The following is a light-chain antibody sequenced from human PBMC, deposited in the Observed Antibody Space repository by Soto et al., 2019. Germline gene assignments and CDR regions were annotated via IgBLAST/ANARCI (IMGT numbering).Light chain of an antibody. J-gene: IGKJ5*01. V-gene: IGKV3D-11*02. Sequence: EAVLTQSPAPLSLSPRERATLCSRATQSLGSYLAWYQQKPGQAPRLLIYDASNRATGVPARFSGSGAGTDFTLPISSLEPEDFAIYYCQQRSNWSITFGQGTRLEIK. CDR2: DAS. CDR3: QQRSNWSIT. CDR1: QSLGSY.